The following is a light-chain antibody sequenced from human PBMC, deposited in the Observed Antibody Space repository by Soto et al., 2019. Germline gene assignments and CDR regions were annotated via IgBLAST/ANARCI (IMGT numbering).Light chain of an antibody. CDR3: CSYARSSTYV. J-gene: IGLJ1*01. CDR1: SSDVGTYNL. V-gene: IGLV2-23*01. Sequence: QSALTQPASVSVSPGQSITISCTGTSSDVGTYNLVSWYQQHPGKAPKLMIFEGSKRPSGVSNRFSGSKSGNTASLTISGLQAEDEADYYCCSYARSSTYVFGTGTKLTVL. CDR2: EGS.